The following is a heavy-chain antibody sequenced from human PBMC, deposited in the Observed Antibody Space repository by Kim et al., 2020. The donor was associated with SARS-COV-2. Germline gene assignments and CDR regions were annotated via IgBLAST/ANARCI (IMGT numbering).Heavy chain of an antibody. CDR1: GYTFTSYA. V-gene: IGHV1-3*01. J-gene: IGHJ6*02. CDR3: ARDPYYYGSGDPYYGMDV. CDR2: INAGNGNT. Sequence: ASVKVSCKASGYTFTSYAMHWVRQAPGQRLEWMGWINAGNGNTKYSQKFQGRVTITRDTSASTAYMELSSLRSEDTAVYYCARDPYYYGSGDPYYGMDVWGQGTTVTVSS. D-gene: IGHD3-10*01.